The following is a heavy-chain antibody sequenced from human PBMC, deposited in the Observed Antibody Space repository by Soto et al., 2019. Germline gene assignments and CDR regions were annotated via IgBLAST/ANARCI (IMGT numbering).Heavy chain of an antibody. CDR3: ARGGWSMDS. CDR1: VGSMSGFY. J-gene: IGHJ4*02. V-gene: IGHV4-59*01. Sequence: SETLSLTCTVSVGSMSGFYWSWIRLPPGKGLEWIGYIYYNGNTNYSPSLNGRVTMSVDTSRSQFSLKLTSVTAADTAVYFCARGGWSMDSWGQGALVTVSS. D-gene: IGHD6-19*01. CDR2: IYYNGNT.